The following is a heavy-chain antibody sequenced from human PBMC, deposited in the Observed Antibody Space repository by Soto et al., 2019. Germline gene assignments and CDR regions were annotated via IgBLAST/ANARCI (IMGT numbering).Heavy chain of an antibody. J-gene: IGHJ2*01. D-gene: IGHD1-7*01. CDR1: GGSISSGGYY. V-gene: IGHV4-31*02. Sequence: LCGGSISSGGYYWSWIRQHPGKGLEWIGYIYYSGSTYYNPSLKSRVTISVDTSKNQFSLKLSSVTAADTAVYYCAREEDITGTTFDLWGRGTLVTVSS. CDR3: AREEDITGTTFDL. CDR2: IYYSGST.